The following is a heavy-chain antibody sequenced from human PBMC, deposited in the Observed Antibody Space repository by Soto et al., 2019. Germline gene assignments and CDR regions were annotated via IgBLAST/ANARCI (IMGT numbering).Heavy chain of an antibody. J-gene: IGHJ4*02. CDR1: GGSISSGDYY. CDR2: IYYSGST. CDR3: ARGPEGYYFDY. V-gene: IGHV4-30-4*01. Sequence: SETLSLTCTVSGGSISSGDYYWSWIRQPPGKGLEWIGYIYYSGSTYYNPSLKSRVTISVDTSKNQFSLKLNSVTVADTAVYYCARGPEGYYFDYWGQGALVTVSS.